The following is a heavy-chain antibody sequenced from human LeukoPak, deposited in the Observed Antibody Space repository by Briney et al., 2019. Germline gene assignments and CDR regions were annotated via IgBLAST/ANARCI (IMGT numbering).Heavy chain of an antibody. D-gene: IGHD7-27*01. V-gene: IGHV1-18*01. CDR2: ISAYNGNT. Sequence: SVKVSCKPSGYTFTIQVISWVRQAPGQALDGMGWISAYNGNTNYAQKLQGRVTITTDTSTRTAYMELRSLRSDDTAVYYCARAEDWGPDWYFDLWGRGTLVTVSS. J-gene: IGHJ2*01. CDR3: ARAEDWGPDWYFDL. CDR1: GYTFTIQV.